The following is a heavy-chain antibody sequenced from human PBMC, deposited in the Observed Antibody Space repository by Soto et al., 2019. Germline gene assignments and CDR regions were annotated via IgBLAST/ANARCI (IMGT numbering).Heavy chain of an antibody. CDR1: GGSINSYY. Sequence: QVHLQESGPGLVKPSETLSLTCAVSGGSINSYYWNWIRRPPGKELEWIAYIYHTGTISYNPSLKSRVTISMDTSKNLVSLNLTSVTADDPAVYYCARDKVYYGMDVWGQGTTVTVSS. J-gene: IGHJ6*02. V-gene: IGHV4-59*01. CDR3: ARDKVYYGMDV. CDR2: IYHTGTI.